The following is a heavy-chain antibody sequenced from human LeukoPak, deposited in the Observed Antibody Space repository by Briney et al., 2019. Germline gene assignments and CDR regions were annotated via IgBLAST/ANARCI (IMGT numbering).Heavy chain of an antibody. J-gene: IGHJ4*02. CDR1: GGCSSGYY. CDR3: ARLAWGELSLYGNLDY. D-gene: IGHD3-16*02. Sequence: TSETLSFTGTGAGGCSSGYYWSWIRQPPGKGLEWTGYIYYSGSTNYNPSLKSRVTISGDTSKTQFSLKLSSVTAADTAVYYCARLAWGELSLYGNLDYWGQGTLVTVSS. V-gene: IGHV4-59*01. CDR2: IYYSGST.